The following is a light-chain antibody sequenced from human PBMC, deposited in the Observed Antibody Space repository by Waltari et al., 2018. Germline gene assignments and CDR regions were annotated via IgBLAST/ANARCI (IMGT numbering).Light chain of an antibody. CDR3: QQRGSWPIT. V-gene: IGKV3-11*01. Sequence: EIVLTQSPATLSLSPGERATLSCRASQSVSSYLAWYQQKPGQSPRLLIYDATNRATGIPARFGGSGSGTDFTLTISSLEPEDVAVYFCQQRGSWPITFGQGTRLEIK. CDR2: DAT. CDR1: QSVSSY. J-gene: IGKJ5*01.